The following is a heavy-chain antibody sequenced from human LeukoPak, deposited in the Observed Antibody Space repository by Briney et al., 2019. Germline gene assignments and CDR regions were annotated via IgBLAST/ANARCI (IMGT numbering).Heavy chain of an antibody. Sequence: GSLRLSCAASGFTFSSYSMNWVRQAPGKGLEWVSSISSSSSYIYYADSVKGRFTISRDNAKNSLYLQMNSLRAEDTAVYYCARAGDFWSGYHYFDYWGQGTLVTVSS. D-gene: IGHD3-3*01. J-gene: IGHJ4*02. CDR1: GFTFSSYS. V-gene: IGHV3-21*01. CDR2: ISSSSSYI. CDR3: ARAGDFWSGYHYFDY.